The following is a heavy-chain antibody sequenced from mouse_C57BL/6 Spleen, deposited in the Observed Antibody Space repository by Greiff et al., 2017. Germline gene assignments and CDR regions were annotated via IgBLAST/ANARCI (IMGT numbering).Heavy chain of an antibody. J-gene: IGHJ2*01. CDR3: ARISLTYYFDY. D-gene: IGHD4-1*01. V-gene: IGHV5-16*01. Sequence: EVKLVESEGGLVQPGSSMKLSCTASGFTFSDYYMAWVRQVPEKGLEWVANINYDGSSTYYLDSLKSRFIISRDNAKNILYLQMSSLKSEDTATYYCARISLTYYFDYWGQGTTRTVSS. CDR2: INYDGSST. CDR1: GFTFSDYY.